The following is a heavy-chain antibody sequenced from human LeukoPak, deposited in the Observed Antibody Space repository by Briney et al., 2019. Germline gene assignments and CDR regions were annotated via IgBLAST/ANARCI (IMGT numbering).Heavy chain of an antibody. CDR2: ISISGST. D-gene: IGHD2-21*02. CDR1: GGSISSGSNY. V-gene: IGHV4-61*02. CDR3: ARETTGISGFDY. Sequence: KPSETLSLTCTVSGGSISSGSNYWSWIRQPAGKGLEWIGRISISGSTDYNPSLKSRVTISVDTSKNQFSLKLSSVTAADTAVYYCARETTGISGFDYWGQGTLVTVSS. J-gene: IGHJ4*02.